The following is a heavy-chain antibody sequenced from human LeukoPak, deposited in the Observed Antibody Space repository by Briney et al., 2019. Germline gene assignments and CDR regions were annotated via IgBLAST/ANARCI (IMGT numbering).Heavy chain of an antibody. J-gene: IGHJ5*02. CDR3: AKDIGYQLLFRFDP. CDR2: ISGSGSTI. Sequence: GGSLRLSCATSGFTFSSYEMNWVRQAPGKGLEWVSYISGSGSTIYYADSVKGRFTISRDNAKNSLYLQMNSLRAEDTALYYCAKDIGYQLLFRFDPWGQGTLVTVSS. D-gene: IGHD2-2*01. CDR1: GFTFSSYE. V-gene: IGHV3-48*03.